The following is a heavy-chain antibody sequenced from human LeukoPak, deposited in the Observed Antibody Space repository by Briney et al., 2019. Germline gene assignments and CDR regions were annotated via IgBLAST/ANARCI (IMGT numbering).Heavy chain of an antibody. J-gene: IGHJ5*02. CDR2: ISSSGSTI. CDR3: ARSDITYSGCDP. CDR1: GFTFSSYE. D-gene: IGHD5-12*01. Sequence: GGSLRLSCAASGFTFSSYEMNWVRQAPGKGLEWVSYISSSGSTIYYADSVKGRFTISRDNAKNSLYLQMNSLRAEDTAVYYCARSDITYSGCDPWGQGTLVTVSS. V-gene: IGHV3-48*03.